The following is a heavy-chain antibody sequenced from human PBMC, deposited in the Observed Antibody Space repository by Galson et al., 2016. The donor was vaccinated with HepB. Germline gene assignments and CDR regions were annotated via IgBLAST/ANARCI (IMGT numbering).Heavy chain of an antibody. CDR1: GFSFSTYA. CDR2: IGGSGDNT. V-gene: IGHV3-23*01. D-gene: IGHD3-16*02. Sequence: SLRLSCAVSGFSFSTYAMSWVRQAPGKGLVWVSTIGGSGDNTYYADSVKGRFTISRDNSMNTLYLQMNSLRAGDTAVYYCAKDLLSDYVWGSYRFQDWGQGAPVTVSS. CDR3: AKDLLSDYVWGSYRFQD. J-gene: IGHJ4*02.